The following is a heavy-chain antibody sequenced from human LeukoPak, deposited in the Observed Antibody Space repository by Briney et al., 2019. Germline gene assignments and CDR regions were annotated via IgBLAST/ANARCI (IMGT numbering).Heavy chain of an antibody. CDR1: GYTLTSHD. Sequence: ASVKVSCKASGYTLTSHDINWVRQATGQGLEWMGWMNPNSGDTGYAQTFQGRVTMTRDTSINTAYMELSSLTSEDTAVYYCARGGGDYGDYYHYYYYMDVWGSGTTVTVSS. CDR2: MNPNSGDT. D-gene: IGHD4-17*01. V-gene: IGHV1-8*01. J-gene: IGHJ6*03. CDR3: ARGGGDYGDYYHYYYYMDV.